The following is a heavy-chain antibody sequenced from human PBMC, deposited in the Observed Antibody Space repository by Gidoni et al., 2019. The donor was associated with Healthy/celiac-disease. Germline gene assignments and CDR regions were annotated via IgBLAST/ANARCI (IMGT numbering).Heavy chain of an antibody. J-gene: IGHJ6*03. CDR1: GGSISSSNW. CDR3: ARLLVPAAIGSGYYYYYYMDV. D-gene: IGHD2-2*01. CDR2: IYHSGST. Sequence: QVQLQESGPGLVKPSGTLSLTCAVSGGSISSSNWWSWVRQPPGKGLEWIGEIYHSGSTNYNPSLKSRVTISVDKSKNQFSLKLSSVTAADTAVYYCARLLVPAAIGSGYYYYYYMDVWGKGTTVTVSS. V-gene: IGHV4-4*02.